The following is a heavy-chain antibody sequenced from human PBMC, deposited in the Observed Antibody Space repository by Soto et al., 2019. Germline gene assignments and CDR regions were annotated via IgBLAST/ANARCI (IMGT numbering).Heavy chain of an antibody. V-gene: IGHV3-33*01. Sequence: GGSLRLSCAASGFTFSSYGMHWVRQAPGKGLEWVAVIWYDGSNKYYADSVKGRFTISRDNSKNTLYLQMNSLRAEDTAVYYCATLPIGGIADRRGYYYGMDVCGQGTTVTVSS. CDR1: GFTFSSYG. CDR2: IWYDGSNK. CDR3: ATLPIGGIADRRGYYYGMDV. D-gene: IGHD6-6*01. J-gene: IGHJ6*02.